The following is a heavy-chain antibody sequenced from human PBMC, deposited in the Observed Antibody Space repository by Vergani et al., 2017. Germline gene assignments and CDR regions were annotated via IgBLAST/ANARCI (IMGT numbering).Heavy chain of an antibody. J-gene: IGHJ4*02. CDR3: AKDLKAGVRVGLLGY. CDR1: GFTFSSYG. Sequence: QVQLVESGGGVVQPGRSLRLSCAASGFTFSSYGMHWVRQAPGKGLEWVAVISYDGSNKYYADSVKGRFTIYRDNSKNTLYLQMNSLRAEDTAVYYCAKDLKAGVRVGLLGYWGQGTLVTVSS. CDR2: ISYDGSNK. V-gene: IGHV3-30*18. D-gene: IGHD3-16*01.